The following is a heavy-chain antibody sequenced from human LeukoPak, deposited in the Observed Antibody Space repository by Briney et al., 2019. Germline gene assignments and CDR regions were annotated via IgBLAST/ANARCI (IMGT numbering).Heavy chain of an antibody. CDR3: TPDPLERLNFQQ. V-gene: IGHV3-15*01. CDR1: GFPFKNAC. CDR2: LKTKTEGGTT. J-gene: IGHJ1*01. Sequence: GSLHLSWGASGFPFKNACMSGAPQAPGKGREGVGRLKTKTEGGTTHHAAPLQDRFTISRDHSKNTLYLQMKRLKTEDTAVYYCTPDPLERLNFQQWGQGPLVTVPS. D-gene: IGHD2-21*02.